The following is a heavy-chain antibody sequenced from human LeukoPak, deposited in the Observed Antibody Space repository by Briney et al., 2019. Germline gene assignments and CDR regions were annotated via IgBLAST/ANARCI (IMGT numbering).Heavy chain of an antibody. V-gene: IGHV1-69*13. CDR3: ARDKRTGTTLVGYYYGMDV. D-gene: IGHD1-1*01. J-gene: IGHJ6*02. CDR2: IIPIFGTA. CDR1: GGTFSSYA. Sequence: ASVKVSCKASGGTFSSYAISWVRQAPGQGLEWMGGIIPIFGTANYAQKFQGRVTITADESTSTAYMELSSLRAEDTAVYYCARDKRTGTTLVGYYYGMDVWGQGTTVTVSS.